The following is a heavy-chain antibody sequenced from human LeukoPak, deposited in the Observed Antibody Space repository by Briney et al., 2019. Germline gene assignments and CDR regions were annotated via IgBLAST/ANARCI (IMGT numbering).Heavy chain of an antibody. D-gene: IGHD3-10*01. J-gene: IGHJ4*02. CDR1: GFTFSSYG. CDR3: AKSAMVRGTY. V-gene: IGHV3-30*02. CDR2: IRYDGSNK. Sequence: GGSLRLSCAASGFTFSSYGMHWVRQAPGKGLEWVAFIRYDGSNKYYADSVKGRFTISRDNSKNTLYLQMNSLRAEDTAVYYCAKSAMVRGTYWGQGTLVTVSS.